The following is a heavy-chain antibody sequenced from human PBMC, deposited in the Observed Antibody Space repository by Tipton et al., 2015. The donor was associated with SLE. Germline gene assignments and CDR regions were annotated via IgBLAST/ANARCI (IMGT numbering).Heavy chain of an antibody. CDR1: GGPTGSFY. CDR2: IYNSGYT. CDR3: MRRSSSGLRDFNS. Sequence: TLSLTCSVFGGPTGSFYWSWIRQPAGQGLEWIGRIYNSGYTNYNPPLKSRVAMSVDMSKNQFSLQLSSVTAADTAVYYCMRRSSSGLRDFNSWGQGTLVTVSS. D-gene: IGHD6-19*01. V-gene: IGHV4-59*10. J-gene: IGHJ4*02.